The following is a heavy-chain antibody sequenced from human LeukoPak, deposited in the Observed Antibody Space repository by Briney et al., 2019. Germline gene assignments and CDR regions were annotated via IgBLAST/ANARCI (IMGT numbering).Heavy chain of an antibody. D-gene: IGHD2/OR15-2a*01. V-gene: IGHV1-18*01. CDR2: IKVGEGNT. CDR3: SRSSDTTSWYYFDH. J-gene: IGHJ4*02. CDR1: GDTFSSYA. Sequence: ASVKVSCKASGDTFSSYAISWVRQAPGQGPEWMGWIKVGEGNTHFAQKFQDRVSMTRDISSNTAFLELRNLRSDDTAVYFCSRSSDTTSWYYFDHWGQGTLVTVSS.